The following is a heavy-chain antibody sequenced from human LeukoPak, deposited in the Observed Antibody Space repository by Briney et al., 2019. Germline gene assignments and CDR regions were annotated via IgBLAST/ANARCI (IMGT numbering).Heavy chain of an antibody. CDR3: ARMNCSRTSCHDSTRALFDY. CDR2: MSYDGSNK. Sequence: PGGSLRLSCAASGFTFSNYAMHWVRQAPGKGLEWVAVMSYDGSNKYYVDSVKGRFTISRDNAKDTLYLQMNSLRAEDTAVYYCARMNCSRTSCHDSTRALFDYWGQGTLVTVSS. J-gene: IGHJ4*02. V-gene: IGHV3-30*04. CDR1: GFTFSNYA. D-gene: IGHD2-2*01.